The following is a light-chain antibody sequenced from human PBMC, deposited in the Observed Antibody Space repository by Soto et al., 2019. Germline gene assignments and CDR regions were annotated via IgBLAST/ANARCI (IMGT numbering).Light chain of an antibody. J-gene: IGKJ3*01. CDR1: QSVSSSY. V-gene: IGKV3-20*01. Sequence: ELEVTQSPGTLSLSPGARSTLCCRASQSVSSSYLAWYQQKTGQAPRLXIYGASSRATGIPDRFSGSGYGTDFNLTISRLEPEDFAVYYCQQYGSSPFTFGPGTKVDIK. CDR3: QQYGSSPFT. CDR2: GAS.